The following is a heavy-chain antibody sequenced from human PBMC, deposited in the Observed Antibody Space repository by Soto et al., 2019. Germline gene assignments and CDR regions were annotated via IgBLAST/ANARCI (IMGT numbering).Heavy chain of an antibody. CDR1: GGSFSGYY. D-gene: IGHD3-9*01. J-gene: IGHJ5*02. V-gene: IGHV4-34*01. CDR3: ARAPSYYDILTGYYKPKENWFDP. Sequence: PSETLSLTCAVYGGSFSGYYWSWIRQPPGKGLEWIGEINHSGSTNYNPSLKSRVTISVDTSKNQFSLKLSSVTAADTAVYYCARAPSYYDILTGYYKPKENWFDPWGQGTLVTVSS. CDR2: INHSGST.